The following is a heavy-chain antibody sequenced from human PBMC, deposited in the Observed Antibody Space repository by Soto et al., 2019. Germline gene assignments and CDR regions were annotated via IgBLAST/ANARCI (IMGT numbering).Heavy chain of an antibody. CDR3: AGEGQGLVGAIYYYYGMDV. V-gene: IGHV1-69*08. Sequence: QVQLVQSGAEVKKPGSSVKVSCKASGGTFSSYTISWVRQAPGHGLEWMGRIIPILGIANYAQKVQGRVTITADKXXSXAXXDLGSLRSEDTAVYYCAGEGQGLVGAIYYYYGMDVWGQGTTVTVSS. CDR2: IIPILGIA. D-gene: IGHD1-26*01. J-gene: IGHJ6*02. CDR1: GGTFSSYT.